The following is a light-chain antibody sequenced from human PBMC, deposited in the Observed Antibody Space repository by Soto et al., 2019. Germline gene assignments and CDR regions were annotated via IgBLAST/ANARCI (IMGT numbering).Light chain of an antibody. CDR2: DTN. CDR3: LLSYSDAVV. V-gene: IGLV7-46*01. CDR1: TVPVTSGHY. J-gene: IGLJ2*01. Sequence: QTVVTQEPSLTVSPGVTVTLTCGSTTVPVTSGHYPYWFQHKPGQAPRVLIYDTNYKHSWTPARFSGSLLGGKAALTLSGAQPEDEADYYCLLSYSDAVVFGGGTKLTVL.